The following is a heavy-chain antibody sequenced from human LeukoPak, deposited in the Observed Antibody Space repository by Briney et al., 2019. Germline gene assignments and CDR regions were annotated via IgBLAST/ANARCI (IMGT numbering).Heavy chain of an antibody. J-gene: IGHJ4*02. CDR3: VGRDYGVNLFDY. CDR2: ISSSGSTI. D-gene: IGHD4-17*01. Sequence: SCKASGGTFSSYAISWVRQAPGQGLEWVSYISSSGSTIYYADSVKGRFTISRDNAKNSLYLQMNSLRAEDTAVYYCVGRDYGVNLFDYWGQGTLVTVSS. V-gene: IGHV3-48*03. CDR1: GGTFSSYA.